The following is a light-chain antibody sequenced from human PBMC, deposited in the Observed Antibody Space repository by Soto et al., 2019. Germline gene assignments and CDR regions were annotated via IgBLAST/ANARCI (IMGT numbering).Light chain of an antibody. Sequence: QSVLTQPPSVSGAPGQRVTISCTGSISNIGAGYDVHWYQQLPGTAPKLLIYANTNRPSGVPDRFSGSKSGTSASLAITGLLAEDEADYHCQSYDSSLSGYVFGTGTKLTVL. CDR1: ISNIGAGYD. CDR3: QSYDSSLSGYV. J-gene: IGLJ1*01. CDR2: ANT. V-gene: IGLV1-40*01.